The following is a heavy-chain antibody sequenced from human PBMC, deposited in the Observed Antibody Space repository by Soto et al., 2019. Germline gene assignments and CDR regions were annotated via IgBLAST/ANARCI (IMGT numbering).Heavy chain of an antibody. CDR1: GHSLSSGGYY. D-gene: IGHD6-19*01. CDR3: ARDWGSSGWPN. J-gene: IGHJ4*02. CDR2: IYFTGST. Sequence: SETLSLTCTVSGHSLSSGGYYWSCIRQHPGKGLEWVGYIYFTGSTLYNPSLKSRLAMSLDTSKNQFSLRLTSVTAADTAVYFCARDWGSSGWPNWGQGTLVTVSS. V-gene: IGHV4-31*03.